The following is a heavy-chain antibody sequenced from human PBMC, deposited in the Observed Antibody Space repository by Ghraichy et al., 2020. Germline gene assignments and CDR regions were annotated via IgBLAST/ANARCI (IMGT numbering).Heavy chain of an antibody. J-gene: IGHJ5*02. CDR1: GFIFSTYA. D-gene: IGHD3-10*01. CDR3: ARLGITIMLNESFDP. CDR2: ITANGGST. V-gene: IGHV3-23*01. Sequence: GGSLRLSCAASGFIFSTYAMSWVRQAPGKGLEWVSSITANGGSTYYADSVKGRFTISRDNSKNTLFLQMDTLRAEDMALYYCARLGITIMLNESFDPWGQGTLVTVSS.